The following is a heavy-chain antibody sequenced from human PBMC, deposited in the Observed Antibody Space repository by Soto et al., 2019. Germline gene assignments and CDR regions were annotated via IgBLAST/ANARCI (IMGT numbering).Heavy chain of an antibody. D-gene: IGHD3-22*01. Sequence: GGSLRLSCAASGFTFSSYSINWVRQSPGKGLEWVSSISSSSSYIYYADSVKGRFTISRDNAKNSLYLQMNSLRAEDTAVYYCARVRYYYDSSVMFDPWGQGTLVTVSS. CDR3: ARVRYYYDSSVMFDP. CDR2: ISSSSSYI. V-gene: IGHV3-21*01. CDR1: GFTFSSYS. J-gene: IGHJ5*02.